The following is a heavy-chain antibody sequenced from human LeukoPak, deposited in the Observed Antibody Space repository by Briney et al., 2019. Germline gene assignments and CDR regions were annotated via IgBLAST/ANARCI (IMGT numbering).Heavy chain of an antibody. V-gene: IGHV4-39*07. CDR3: ARGWNSGYYLLYYFDY. CDR2: IYYSGST. CDR1: GGSISSSSYY. Sequence: SETLSLTCTVSGGSISSSSYYWGWIRQPPGKGLEWIGSIYYSGSTYYNPSLKSRVTISVDTSKNQFSLKLSSVTAADMAVYYCARGWNSGYYLLYYFDYWGQGTLVTVSS. J-gene: IGHJ4*02. D-gene: IGHD5-12*01.